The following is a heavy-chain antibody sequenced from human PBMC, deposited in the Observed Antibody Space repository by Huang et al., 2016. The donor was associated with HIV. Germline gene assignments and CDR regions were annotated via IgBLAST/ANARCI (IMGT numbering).Heavy chain of an antibody. J-gene: IGHJ6*02. Sequence: EVQLVQSGAEVNKPGESLKISCKGFGYRCRSNWIGWVRTMHGKGREWMGVIYPVDSDTRYSPSFQCQVTISAAKSINTADRQWSSLKASDTAMYYCARLIGSPSFYYGLDVWGQGTTVTVSS. V-gene: IGHV5-51*01. CDR2: IYPVDSDT. CDR1: GYRCRSNW. CDR3: ARLIGSPSFYYGLDV. D-gene: IGHD3-10*01.